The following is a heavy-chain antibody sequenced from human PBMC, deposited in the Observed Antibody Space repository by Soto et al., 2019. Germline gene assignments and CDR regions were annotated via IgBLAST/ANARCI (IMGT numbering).Heavy chain of an antibody. CDR1: GGTFISYA. CDR3: ASPRMAGIGEYYYYGMDV. D-gene: IGHD3-10*01. Sequence: SVKVSCKASGGTFISYAISLLLQAPVQVLEWMGGIIPIFGTANYAQKFQGRVTITADESTSTAYMELSSLRSEDTAVYYCASPRMAGIGEYYYYGMDVWGQGTTVTVSS. CDR2: IIPIFGTA. V-gene: IGHV1-69*13. J-gene: IGHJ6*02.